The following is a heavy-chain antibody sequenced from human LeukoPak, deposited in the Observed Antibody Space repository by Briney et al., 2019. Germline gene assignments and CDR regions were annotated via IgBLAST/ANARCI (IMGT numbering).Heavy chain of an antibody. J-gene: IGHJ4*02. CDR3: ARGAGSYSSSTAFDY. D-gene: IGHD1-26*01. V-gene: IGHV4-34*01. Sequence: PSETLSLTCAVYGGSFSGYYWSWIRQPPGKGLEWIGEINHSGSTNYNPSLKSRVTISVDTSKNQFSLKLSSVTAADTAVYYCARGAGSYSSSTAFDYWGQGTLVTVSS. CDR1: GGSFSGYY. CDR2: INHSGST.